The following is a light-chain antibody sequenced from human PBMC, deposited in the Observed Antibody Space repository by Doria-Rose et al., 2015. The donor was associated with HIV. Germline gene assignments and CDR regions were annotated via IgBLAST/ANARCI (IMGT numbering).Light chain of an antibody. CDR3: QQYGTSRGT. CDR1: QRVKSSY. CDR2: DAS. J-gene: IGKJ5*01. Sequence: TQSPGTLSLSPGERATLSCRASQRVKSSYLAWYQQKPGQAPRLLIYDASTRATGIPDRFSDSESGTDYTLTISRLEPEDVAVYYCQQYGTSRGTFGQGTRLEIK. V-gene: IGKV3-20*01.